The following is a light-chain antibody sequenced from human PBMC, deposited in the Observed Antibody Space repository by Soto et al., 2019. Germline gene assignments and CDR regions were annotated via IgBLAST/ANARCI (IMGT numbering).Light chain of an antibody. CDR3: QQYNSYPYT. CDR1: QGISNY. J-gene: IGKJ2*01. Sequence: DIQRTQAPSARSASVVERVTITCRASQGISNYLAWYQQKPGKVPKLLIYAATVLQGGVPSRFSGTGSATEFILTISSLQPDDFATYYCQQYNSYPYTFGQGTKVDIK. V-gene: IGKV1-16*01. CDR2: AAT.